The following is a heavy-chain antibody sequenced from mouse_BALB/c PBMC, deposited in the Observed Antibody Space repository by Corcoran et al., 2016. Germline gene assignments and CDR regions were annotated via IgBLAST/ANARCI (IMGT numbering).Heavy chain of an antibody. CDR2: IDPANGNT. CDR3: ASITTVVAHFDY. CDR1: GFNIKDTY. D-gene: IGHD1-1*01. J-gene: IGHJ2*01. Sequence: EVQLQQSGAELVKPGASVKLSCTASGFNIKDTYMHWVKQRPEQGLEWIGRIDPANGNTKYDPKFQGKATITADTSSNTAYLQLSSLTSEDTAVYYCASITTVVAHFDYWGQGTTLTVSS. V-gene: IGHV14-3*02.